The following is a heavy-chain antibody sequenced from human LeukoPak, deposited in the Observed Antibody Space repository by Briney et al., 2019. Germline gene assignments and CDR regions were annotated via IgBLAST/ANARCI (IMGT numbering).Heavy chain of an antibody. CDR1: GFTFSSYR. J-gene: IGHJ4*02. D-gene: IGHD3-10*01. CDR2: INSDGSST. Sequence: GGSLRLSCAASGFTFSSYRMHWVRQAPGKGLVWVSRINSDGSSTSYADSVKGRFTISRDNAKNTLYLQMNSLRAEDTAVYYCARDITMVRGVPFWGQGTLVTVSS. CDR3: ARDITMVRGVPF. V-gene: IGHV3-74*01.